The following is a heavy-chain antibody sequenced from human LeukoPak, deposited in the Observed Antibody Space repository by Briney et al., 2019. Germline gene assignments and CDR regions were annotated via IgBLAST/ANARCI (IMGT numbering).Heavy chain of an antibody. Sequence: GESLKISCKASGYFFTSYWIGWGRPMAGKGLEWRGIINPSDSDTRYSPSFQGQVTISADKSISTVYLQWSSLKASDTAKYYCAKGYSRVDYWGQGTLVTVSS. V-gene: IGHV5-51*01. CDR2: INPSDSDT. D-gene: IGHD5-12*01. CDR3: AKGYSRVDY. J-gene: IGHJ4*02. CDR1: GYFFTSYW.